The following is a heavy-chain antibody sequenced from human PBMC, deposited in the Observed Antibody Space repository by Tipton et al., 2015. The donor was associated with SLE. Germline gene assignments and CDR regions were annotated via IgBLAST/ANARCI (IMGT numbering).Heavy chain of an antibody. V-gene: IGHV4-34*01. CDR2: INHSGGT. CDR3: ARGFYNYDY. CDR1: GGSFSGYY. Sequence: TLSLTCAVYGGSFSGYYWSWIRQPPGKGLEWIGEINHSGGTNYNPSLKSRVTISVDTSKNQFSLKLSSVTAADTAVYYRARGFYNYDYWGQGTLVTVSS. D-gene: IGHD3-22*01. J-gene: IGHJ4*02.